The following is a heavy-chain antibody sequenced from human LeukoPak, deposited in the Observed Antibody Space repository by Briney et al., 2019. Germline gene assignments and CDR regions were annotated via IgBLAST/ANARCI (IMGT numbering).Heavy chain of an antibody. CDR2: IYHSGST. CDR1: GYSISSGYY. J-gene: IGHJ5*02. V-gene: IGHV4-38-2*02. D-gene: IGHD2-2*03. Sequence: PSETLSLTCTVSGYSISSGYYRGWIRQPPGKGLEWIGSIYHSGSTYYNPSLKSRVTISVDTSKNQFSLKLSSVTAADTAVYYCARDKKNGYFDPWGQGTLVTVSS. CDR3: ARDKKNGYFDP.